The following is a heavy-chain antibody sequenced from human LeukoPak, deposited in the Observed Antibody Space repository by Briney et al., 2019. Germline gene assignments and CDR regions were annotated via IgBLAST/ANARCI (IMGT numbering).Heavy chain of an antibody. CDR2: INSDGSST. D-gene: IGHD6-13*01. Sequence: GGSLRLSCAASGFTFSSYWMHWVRQAPGKGLVRVSRINSDGSSTSYADSVKGRFTISRDNAKNTLYLQMNSLRAEDTAVYYCARDYEVAAAGTLSEYFQHWGQGTLVTVSS. CDR3: ARDYEVAAAGTLSEYFQH. J-gene: IGHJ1*01. CDR1: GFTFSSYW. V-gene: IGHV3-74*01.